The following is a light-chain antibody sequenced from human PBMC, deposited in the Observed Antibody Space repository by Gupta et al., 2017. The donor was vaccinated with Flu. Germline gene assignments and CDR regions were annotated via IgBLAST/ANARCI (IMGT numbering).Light chain of an antibody. J-gene: IGKJ4*01. Sequence: PSSLSVSVGDRVTITCRASQTISNSLAWYQQKPGKAPKLLLYAASALPSGVPSRFSGSGYGTDFTLTISSLQPEDVATYYCQKYNSGPLPFGGGTKVEIK. V-gene: IGKV1-27*01. CDR3: QKYNSGPLP. CDR1: QTISNS. CDR2: AAS.